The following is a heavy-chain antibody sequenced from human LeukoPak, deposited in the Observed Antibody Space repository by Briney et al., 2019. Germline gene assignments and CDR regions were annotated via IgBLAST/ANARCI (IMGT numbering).Heavy chain of an antibody. V-gene: IGHV3-23*01. J-gene: IGHJ4*02. Sequence: GGSLRLSCAASGFTFSSYAMSWVRQAPGKGLEWVSAISGSGGSTYYTDSVKGRFTISRDNSKNTLYLQMNSLRAEDTAVYYCAKVVGAALMGYFDYWGQGTLVTVSA. CDR3: AKVVGAALMGYFDY. CDR2: ISGSGGST. CDR1: GFTFSSYA. D-gene: IGHD6-6*01.